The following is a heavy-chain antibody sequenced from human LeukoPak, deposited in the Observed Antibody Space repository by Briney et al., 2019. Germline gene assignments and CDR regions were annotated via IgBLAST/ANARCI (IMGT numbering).Heavy chain of an antibody. D-gene: IGHD3-10*01. V-gene: IGHV3-30*18. Sequence: PGGSLRLSCAASGFTFSSYGMHWVRQAPGKGLEWVAVISYDGSNKYYADSVKGRFTISRDNSKNTLYLQMNSLRAEDTAVYYCAKDLWFGELVYAFDIWGQGTMVTVSS. CDR3: AKDLWFGELVYAFDI. CDR2: ISYDGSNK. J-gene: IGHJ3*02. CDR1: GFTFSSYG.